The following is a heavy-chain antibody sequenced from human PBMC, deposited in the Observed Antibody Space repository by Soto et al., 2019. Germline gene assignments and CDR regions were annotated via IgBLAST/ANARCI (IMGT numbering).Heavy chain of an antibody. CDR1: GFTFSSYG. CDR2: ISYDGSNK. D-gene: IGHD6-13*01. V-gene: IGHV3-30*18. Sequence: QVQLVESGGGVVQPGRSLRLSCAASGFTFSSYGMHWVRQAPGKGLEWVAVISYDGSNKYYADSVKGRFTISRDNSKNPLYLQMNSLRAEDTAVYYCAKSPPTYSSSWGGWFDPWGQGTLVTVSS. CDR3: AKSPPTYSSSWGGWFDP. J-gene: IGHJ5*02.